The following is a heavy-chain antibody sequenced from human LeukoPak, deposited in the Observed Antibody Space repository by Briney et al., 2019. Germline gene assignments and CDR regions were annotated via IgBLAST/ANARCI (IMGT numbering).Heavy chain of an antibody. CDR3: ARDHGEVTTMIDY. CDR1: GGSVSSSSYY. J-gene: IGHJ4*02. V-gene: IGHV4-39*07. Sequence: SSETLSLTCTVSGGSVSSSSYYWGWIRQPPGKGLEWIGSIYHSGSTYYNPSLKSRVTISVDTSKNQFSLKLSSVTAADTAVYYCARDHGEVTTMIDYWGQGTLVTVSS. D-gene: IGHD4-17*01. CDR2: IYHSGST.